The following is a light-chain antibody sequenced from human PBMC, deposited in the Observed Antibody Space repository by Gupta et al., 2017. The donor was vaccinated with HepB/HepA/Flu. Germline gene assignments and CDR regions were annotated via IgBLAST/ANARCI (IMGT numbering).Light chain of an antibody. CDR2: LGS. CDR3: MKAHQTTPL. CDR1: QSLLHANGYNY. Sequence: DIVMTQSPLSLPVTPGEPASISCKSSQSLLHANGYNYLDWYLQKPGQSPQLLIYLGSNRASGGADRWISGGAGTKDSTRKSSVGDEEVGGAYYMKAHQTTPLFGEGTKVEIK. J-gene: IGKJ4*02. V-gene: IGKV2-28*01.